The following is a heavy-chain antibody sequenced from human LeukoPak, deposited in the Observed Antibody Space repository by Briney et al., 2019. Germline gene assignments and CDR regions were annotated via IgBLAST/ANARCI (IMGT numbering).Heavy chain of an antibody. Sequence: PGGSLRLSCAASGFTFSRHWMSWVRQAPGKGLEWVANIKEDGSEKYCVDSVKGRFTISRDNAKNSLYLQMNSLRAEDTAVYYCARHRVAPFDYWGQGTLVTVSS. CDR3: ARHRVAPFDY. J-gene: IGHJ4*02. D-gene: IGHD2-15*01. CDR1: GFTFSRHW. V-gene: IGHV3-7*01. CDR2: IKEDGSEK.